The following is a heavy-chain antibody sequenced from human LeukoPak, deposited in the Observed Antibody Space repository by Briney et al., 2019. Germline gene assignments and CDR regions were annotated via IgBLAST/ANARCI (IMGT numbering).Heavy chain of an antibody. CDR1: GGSISSGSYF. V-gene: IGHV4-61*02. Sequence: SETLSLTCTVSGGSISSGSYFWSWIRQPAGKGLEWIGRIYTSGSTNYNPSLKSRVTISVDTSKNQFSLKLSSVTAADTAVYYCARVGGDTIFNYYYYYMDVWGKGTTVTVSS. D-gene: IGHD3-9*01. CDR2: IYTSGST. J-gene: IGHJ6*03. CDR3: ARVGGDTIFNYYYYYMDV.